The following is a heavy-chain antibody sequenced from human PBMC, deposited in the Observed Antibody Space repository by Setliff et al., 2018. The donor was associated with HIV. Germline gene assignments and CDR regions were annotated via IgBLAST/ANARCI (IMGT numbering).Heavy chain of an antibody. J-gene: IGHJ5*01. D-gene: IGHD3-3*01. CDR1: GGTISSGGYY. Sequence: SETLSLTCTVSGGTISSGGYYWSWIRQPPGKGLEWIGYIYYSGSTNYNPSLKSRVTISVDTSKNQFSLKLSSVTAADTAIYYCASFDYNNFGFDSWGQGTLVTVSS. CDR2: IYYSGST. V-gene: IGHV4-61*08. CDR3: ASFDYNNFGFDS.